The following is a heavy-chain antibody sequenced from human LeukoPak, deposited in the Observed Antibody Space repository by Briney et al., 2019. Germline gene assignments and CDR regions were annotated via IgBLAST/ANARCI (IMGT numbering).Heavy chain of an antibody. V-gene: IGHV1-46*01. J-gene: IGHJ5*02. CDR2: INPSGGST. CDR1: GYTFTSYY. CDR3: ARGGAGTYYYDSSGYSVIDP. D-gene: IGHD3-22*01. Sequence: ASVKVSCEASGYTFTSYYMHWVRQAPGQGLEWMGIINPSGGSTSYAQKFQGRVTMTRDTSTSTVYMELSSLRSEDTAVYYCARGGAGTYYYDSSGYSVIDPWGQGTLVTVSS.